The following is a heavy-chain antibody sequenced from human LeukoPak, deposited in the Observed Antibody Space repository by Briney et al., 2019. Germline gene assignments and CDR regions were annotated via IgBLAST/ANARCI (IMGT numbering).Heavy chain of an antibody. V-gene: IGHV3-9*01. Sequence: GGSLRLSCAASGFIFDDHGMHWVRQAPGKGLEWVSGISWSSGIIGYADSVKGRFTISRDNSKNTLYLQMNSLRAEDTAVYFCGSSGYYSSLDYWGQGTLVTVSS. D-gene: IGHD3-22*01. CDR3: GSSGYYSSLDY. CDR1: GFIFDDHG. CDR2: ISWSSGII. J-gene: IGHJ4*02.